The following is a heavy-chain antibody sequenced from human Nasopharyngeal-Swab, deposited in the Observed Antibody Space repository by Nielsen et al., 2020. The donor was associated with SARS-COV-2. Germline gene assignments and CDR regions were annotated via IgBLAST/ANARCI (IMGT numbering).Heavy chain of an antibody. Sequence: ETLSLTCAASGFNFRAYWMNWVRLTPMKRLEWVATVKQDGTAIYHVDSLKGRFTIPRDNAKNSLSLQMNNLRADDTAVYYCARENWGKLDYWGQGALVTVSS. J-gene: IGHJ4*02. CDR3: ARENWGKLDY. CDR1: GFNFRAYW. D-gene: IGHD7-27*01. V-gene: IGHV3-7*04. CDR2: VKQDGTAI.